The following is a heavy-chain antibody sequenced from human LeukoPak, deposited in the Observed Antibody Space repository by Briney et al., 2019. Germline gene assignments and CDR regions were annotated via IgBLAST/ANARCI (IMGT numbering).Heavy chain of an antibody. CDR2: TYYWSRWYN. CDR3: ARDFSWGQYDY. V-gene: IGHV6-1*01. D-gene: IGHD4-11*01. CDR1: GDSVSGNRVA. Sequence: SRTLSLTCAISGDSVSGNRVAWNWIRQSPSRGLEWLGRTYYWSRWYNDYAVSVRSRITINPDTSKNQFSLQLNSVTPEDSAVYYCARDFSWGQYDYWGQGTLVTVSS. J-gene: IGHJ4*02.